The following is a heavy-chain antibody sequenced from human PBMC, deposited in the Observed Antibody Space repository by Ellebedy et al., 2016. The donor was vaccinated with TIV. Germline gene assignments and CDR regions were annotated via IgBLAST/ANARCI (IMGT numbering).Heavy chain of an antibody. CDR1: GFTFNNQA. J-gene: IGHJ4*02. CDR3: VSYPRPSVDYLVFDF. CDR2: VSGSGDRT. V-gene: IGHV3-23*01. D-gene: IGHD3/OR15-3a*01. Sequence: GESVKISXAASGFTFNNQAMGWVRQSPGKGLECVSVVSGSGDRTYSADSVQGRFTISRDNSKNTLYMQMNGLTVEDTAIYYCVSYPRPSVDYLVFDFWGQGALVTVSS.